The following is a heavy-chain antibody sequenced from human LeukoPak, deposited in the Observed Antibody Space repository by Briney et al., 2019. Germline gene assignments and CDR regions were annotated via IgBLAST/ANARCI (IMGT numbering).Heavy chain of an antibody. J-gene: IGHJ5*02. CDR1: GGSMSSYY. CDR3: ARGDYYDGGGRNWFDP. Sequence: SETLSLTCTVSGGSMSSYYWSFIRQPAGKGLEWIGRIHTSWPTYYNPSLKSRVTMSVDTSRNQFSLRLTSVTAADTAVYYCARGDYYDGGGRNWFDPWGQGTLVTVSS. D-gene: IGHD3-16*01. CDR2: IHTSWPT. V-gene: IGHV4-4*07.